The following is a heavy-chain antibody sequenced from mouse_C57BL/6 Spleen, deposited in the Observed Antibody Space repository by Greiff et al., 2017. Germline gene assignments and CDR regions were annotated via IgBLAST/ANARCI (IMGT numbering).Heavy chain of an antibody. CDR1: GFTFSSYT. CDR3: ARRGTTVVFDY. V-gene: IGHV5-9*01. Sequence: EVKVVESGGGLVKPGGSLKLSCAASGFTFSSYTMSWVRQTPEKRLEWVATISGGGGNTYYPDSVKGRFTISRDNAKNTLYLQMSSLRSEDTALYYCARRGTTVVFDYWGQGTTLTVSS. CDR2: ISGGGGNT. D-gene: IGHD1-1*01. J-gene: IGHJ2*01.